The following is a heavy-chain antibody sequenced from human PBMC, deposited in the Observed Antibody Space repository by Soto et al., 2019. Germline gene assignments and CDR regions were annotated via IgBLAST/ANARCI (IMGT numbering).Heavy chain of an antibody. CDR1: GGSISSYY. D-gene: IGHD2-15*01. J-gene: IGHJ4*02. Sequence: SETLSLTCTVSGGSISSYYWSWIRQPPGKGLEWIGYIYYSGSTNYNPSLKSRVTISVDTSKNQFSLKLSSVAAADTAVYYCARSEYCSGARCDYFDYWGQGTLVTVSS. V-gene: IGHV4-59*01. CDR3: ARSEYCSGARCDYFDY. CDR2: IYYSGST.